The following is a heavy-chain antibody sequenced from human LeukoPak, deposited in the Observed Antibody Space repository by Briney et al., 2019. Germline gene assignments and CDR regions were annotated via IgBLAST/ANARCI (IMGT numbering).Heavy chain of an antibody. CDR2: IYSSGST. Sequence: SETLSLTCAVYGGSFSGYYWSWIRQPPGKTLEWIGSIYSSGSTYYNSSLKSRVIILIDTAKNHFSLNLSSVTAADTAVYCYGLVGIWGQGTMVTVSS. J-gene: IGHJ3*02. D-gene: IGHD2-2*01. CDR1: GGSFSGYY. CDR3: GLVGI. V-gene: IGHV4-34*11.